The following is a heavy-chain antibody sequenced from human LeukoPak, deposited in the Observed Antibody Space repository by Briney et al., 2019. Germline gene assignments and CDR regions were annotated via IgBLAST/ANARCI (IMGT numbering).Heavy chain of an antibody. CDR2: INHSGST. Sequence: PSETLTLTCAVYGGSFSGYYWSWIRQPPGKGLGWIGEINHSGSTNYNSSLKSRVTMSIDTSKNQFSLKLTSVTAADTAVYYCARVGSSWDTDDYWGQGTLVTVSS. J-gene: IGHJ4*02. CDR1: GGSFSGYY. CDR3: ARVGSSWDTDDY. V-gene: IGHV4-34*01. D-gene: IGHD6-13*01.